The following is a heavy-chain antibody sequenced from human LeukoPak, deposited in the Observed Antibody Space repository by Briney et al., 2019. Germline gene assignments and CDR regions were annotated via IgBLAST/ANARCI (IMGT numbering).Heavy chain of an antibody. D-gene: IGHD3-22*01. CDR2: VSPGDSDT. CDR1: GYSFPTYW. J-gene: IGHJ4*02. Sequence: GESLKISCKGSGYSFPTYWIAWVRQMPGKGLEWMGVVSPGDSDTRYSPSFQGQVTISADKSISTAYLQWSSLKASDTAMYYCARHLDDSSGYYYRTMYYFDYWGQGTLVTVSS. CDR3: ARHLDDSSGYYYRTMYYFDY. V-gene: IGHV5-51*01.